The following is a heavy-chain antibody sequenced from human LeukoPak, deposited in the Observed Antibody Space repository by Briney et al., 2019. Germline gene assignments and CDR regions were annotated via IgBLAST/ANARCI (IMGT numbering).Heavy chain of an antibody. CDR2: MNPNSGNT. CDR1: GYTFTSYD. CDR3: ARGPYGGNWRDWFDP. J-gene: IGHJ5*02. D-gene: IGHD4-23*01. Sequence: GASVKVSCKASGYTFTSYDINWVRQATGQGLEWMGWMNPNSGNTGYAQKFQGRVTITRNTSISTAYMDLSSLRSEDTAVYYCARGPYGGNWRDWFDPWGQGTLVTVSS. V-gene: IGHV1-8*03.